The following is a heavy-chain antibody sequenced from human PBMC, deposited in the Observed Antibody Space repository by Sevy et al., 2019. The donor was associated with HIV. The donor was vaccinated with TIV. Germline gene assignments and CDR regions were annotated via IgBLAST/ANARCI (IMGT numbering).Heavy chain of an antibody. CDR1: GYTFTSYY. Sequence: ASVKVSCKASGYTFTSYYMHWVRQAPGQGLEWMGIINPSGGSTSYAQKFQGRVTMTRDTSTSTVYMELSSLRSEDTDVYYCARGLPTLLKSPQDYGAKTAQFDYWGQGTLVTVSS. D-gene: IGHD4-17*01. V-gene: IGHV1-46*01. CDR3: ARGLPTLLKSPQDYGAKTAQFDY. J-gene: IGHJ4*02. CDR2: INPSGGST.